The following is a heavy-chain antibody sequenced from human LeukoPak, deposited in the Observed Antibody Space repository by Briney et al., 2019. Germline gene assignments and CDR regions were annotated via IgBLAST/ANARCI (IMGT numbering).Heavy chain of an antibody. D-gene: IGHD3-16*01. V-gene: IGHV3-7*01. CDR2: IKHDGSEK. CDR1: GFNFSNYW. Sequence: GGSLRLSCIVPGFNFSNYWMNWVRQAPGKGLEWVANIKHDGSEKYYVDSVKGRFSISRDNAKKSLYLQMNSLRVEDTAVYYCARALSHCLDYWGQGTLVTVSS. J-gene: IGHJ4*02. CDR3: ARALSHCLDY.